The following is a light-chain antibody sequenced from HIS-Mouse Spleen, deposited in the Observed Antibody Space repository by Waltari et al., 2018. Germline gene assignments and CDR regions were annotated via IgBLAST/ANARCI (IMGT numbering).Light chain of an antibody. CDR2: GAS. CDR3: QQDYNLPPT. Sequence: EIVMTQSPATLSLSPGERATLSFRASQSVSSSYLSWYQQKPGQAPRLLIYGASTRATGIPARFSGSGSGTDFTLTISSLQPEDFAVYYCQQDYNLPPTFGGGTKVEIK. CDR1: QSVSSSY. J-gene: IGKJ4*01. V-gene: IGKV3D-7*01.